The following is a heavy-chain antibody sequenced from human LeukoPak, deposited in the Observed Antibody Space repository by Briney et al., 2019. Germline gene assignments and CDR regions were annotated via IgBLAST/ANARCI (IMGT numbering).Heavy chain of an antibody. CDR2: IIPIFGTA. D-gene: IGHD3-22*01. Sequence: SVKVSCKASGGTFSSYAISWVRQAPGQGLEWMGGIIPIFGTANYAQKFQGRVTITADESPSTAYMELSSLRSEDTAVYYCARDRGLDYYDSSGYYFDYWGQGTLVTVSS. J-gene: IGHJ4*02. V-gene: IGHV1-69*13. CDR1: GGTFSSYA. CDR3: ARDRGLDYYDSSGYYFDY.